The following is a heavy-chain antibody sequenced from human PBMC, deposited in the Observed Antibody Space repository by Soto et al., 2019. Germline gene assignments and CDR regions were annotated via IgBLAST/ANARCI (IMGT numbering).Heavy chain of an antibody. J-gene: IGHJ4*02. V-gene: IGHV3-30-3*01. CDR3: ARDGPKVEQLVLLFDY. D-gene: IGHD6-13*01. CDR2: ISYDVSNK. CDR1: GFTFSTYA. Sequence: QVQLVESGGGVVQPGRSLRLSCAASGFTFSTYAMHWVRQAPGKGLEWVAVISYDVSNKYYADSVKGRFTISRDNSKNTVYLQMNSLRVEDMAVYYCARDGPKVEQLVLLFDYWGQGTLVTVSS.